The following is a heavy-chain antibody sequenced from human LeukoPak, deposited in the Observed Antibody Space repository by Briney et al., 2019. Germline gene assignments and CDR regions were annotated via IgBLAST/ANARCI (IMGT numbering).Heavy chain of an antibody. J-gene: IGHJ4*02. CDR3: VRDGGVSGYDLLDY. D-gene: IGHD5-12*01. V-gene: IGHV3-7*01. CDR1: GFTFSHYL. CDR2: INQDGSEE. Sequence: GGSLRLSCAASGFTFSHYLMTWVRQAPGKGLEWVAQINQDGSEEYYMDSVKARFTISRDNAKNSVFLQMNSLRAEDTAVYYCVRDGGVSGYDLLDYWGQGTLVTVSS.